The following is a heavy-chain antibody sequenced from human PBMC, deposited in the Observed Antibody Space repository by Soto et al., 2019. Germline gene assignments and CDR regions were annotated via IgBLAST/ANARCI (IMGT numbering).Heavy chain of an antibody. Sequence: QVQLVQSGAEVKKPGASVKVSCKASGYTFTSYGISWVRQAPGQGLEWMGWISAYNGNTNYAQKLQGRVTMTTDTSTSTDHMELRSLRSDDTAVYYCARDKYGYSDGFWSDPWGQGTLVTVSS. V-gene: IGHV1-18*01. CDR3: ARDKYGYSDGFWSDP. J-gene: IGHJ5*02. CDR2: ISAYNGNT. CDR1: GYTFTSYG. D-gene: IGHD5-18*01.